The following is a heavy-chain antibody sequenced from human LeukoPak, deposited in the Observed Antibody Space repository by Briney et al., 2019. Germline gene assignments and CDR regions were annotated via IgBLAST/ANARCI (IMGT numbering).Heavy chain of an antibody. CDR3: ARLYCSSTSCYYFDY. CDR1: GFTFSSYS. CDR2: ISSSSSYI. D-gene: IGHD2-2*01. J-gene: IGHJ4*02. V-gene: IGHV3-21*01. Sequence: GGSLRLSCAASGFTFSSYSMNWVRQAPGKGLEWVSSISSSSSYIYYADSVKGRFTISRDNAKNSLYLQMNSLRAVDTAVYYCARLYCSSTSCYYFDYWGQGTLVTVSS.